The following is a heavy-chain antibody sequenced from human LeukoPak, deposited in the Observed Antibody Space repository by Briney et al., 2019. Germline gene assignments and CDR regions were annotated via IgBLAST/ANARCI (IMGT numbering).Heavy chain of an antibody. D-gene: IGHD3-22*01. CDR1: GFTVSSNY. V-gene: IGHV3-53*01. CDR3: AREYYYDSSGYPFDY. J-gene: IGHJ4*02. CDR2: IYSGGST. Sequence: GGSLRLSCAASGFTVSSNYMSWVRQAPGKGLEWVSIIYSGGSTFNADSVKGRFTISRDNAKNSLYLQMNSLRAEDTAVYYCAREYYYDSSGYPFDYWGQGTLVTVSS.